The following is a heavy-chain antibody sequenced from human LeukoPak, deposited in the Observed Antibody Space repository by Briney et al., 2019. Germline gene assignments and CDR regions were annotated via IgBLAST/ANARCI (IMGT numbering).Heavy chain of an antibody. V-gene: IGHV1-69*05. J-gene: IGHJ6*03. CDR2: IIPIFGTA. CDR1: GYTFTGYY. Sequence: ASVKVSCKASGYTFTGYYIHWVRQAPGQGLEWMGGIIPIFGTANYAQKFQGRVTITTDESTSTAYMELSSLRSEDTAVYYCARNYYYYMDVWGKGTTVTVSS. CDR3: ARNYYYYMDV.